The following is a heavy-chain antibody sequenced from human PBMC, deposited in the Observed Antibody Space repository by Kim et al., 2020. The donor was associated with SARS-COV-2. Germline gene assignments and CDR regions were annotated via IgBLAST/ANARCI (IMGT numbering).Heavy chain of an antibody. D-gene: IGHD3-10*01. V-gene: IGHV4-39*07. CDR1: GGSISSSSYY. CDR3: ASPPGGSGGYYYGMDV. Sequence: SETLSLTCTVSGGSISSSSYYWGWIRQPPGKGLEWIGSIYYSGSTYYNPSLKSRVTISVDTSKNQFSLKLSSVTAADTAVYYCASPPGGSGGYYYGMDVWGQGTTVTVSS. CDR2: IYYSGST. J-gene: IGHJ6*02.